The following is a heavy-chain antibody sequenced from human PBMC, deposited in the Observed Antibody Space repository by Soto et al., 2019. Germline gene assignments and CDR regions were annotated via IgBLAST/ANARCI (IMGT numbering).Heavy chain of an antibody. CDR2: ISSTGSYA. J-gene: IGHJ4*02. CDR1: GFTFNDYQ. V-gene: IGHV3-11*05. D-gene: IGHD1-26*01. CDR3: ARIVGLRLNDY. Sequence: QVQLVESGGGLVKPGGSLRLSCAVSGFTFNDYQMTWFRQAPGKGLEWVSRISSTGSYADYVDSVKGRFTVSRDNANNTVYLQMDSLRDEDTAVYFCARIVGLRLNDYWGQGTLVIVSS.